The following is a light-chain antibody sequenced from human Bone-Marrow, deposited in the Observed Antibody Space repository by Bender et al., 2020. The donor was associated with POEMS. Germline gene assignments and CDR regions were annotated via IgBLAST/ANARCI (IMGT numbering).Light chain of an antibody. CDR2: DVS. CDR1: SSDVGGYNY. V-gene: IGLV2-14*01. CDR3: AVWDDSLNGWV. J-gene: IGLJ3*02. Sequence: QSALTQPVSVSGSPGQSITISCTGTSSDVGGYNYVSWYQQHPDKAPKVIIYDVSNRPSGVSNRFSGSKSGTSASLAISGLQSEDEADYYCAVWDDSLNGWVFGGGTKLTVL.